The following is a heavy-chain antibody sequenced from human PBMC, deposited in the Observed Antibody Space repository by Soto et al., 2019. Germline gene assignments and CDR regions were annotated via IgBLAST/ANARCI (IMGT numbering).Heavy chain of an antibody. CDR3: ARDSGLYYYDSSGYDY. Sequence: ASVNVSCKASGYTFTSYAMHWLRQAPGQRLEWMGWINAGNGNTKYSQKFQGRVTITRDTSASTAYMELSSLRSEDTAVYYCARDSGLYYYDSSGYDYWGQGTLVTVSS. D-gene: IGHD3-22*01. CDR1: GYTFTSYA. V-gene: IGHV1-3*01. J-gene: IGHJ4*02. CDR2: INAGNGNT.